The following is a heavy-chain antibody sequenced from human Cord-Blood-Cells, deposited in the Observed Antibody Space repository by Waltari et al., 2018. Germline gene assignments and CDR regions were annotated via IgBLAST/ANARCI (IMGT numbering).Heavy chain of an antibody. CDR1: GGTFSSYA. D-gene: IGHD3-10*01. Sequence: QVQLVQSGAEVKKPGSSVKVSCKASGGTFSSYAISWVRQAPGQGLEWMGGIIPIFGTANYAQKFQVRVTITADESTSTAYMELSSLRSEDTAVYYCARVADYYGSGSYYLDAFDIWGQGTMVTVSS. V-gene: IGHV1-69*01. CDR2: IIPIFGTA. CDR3: ARVADYYGSGSYYLDAFDI. J-gene: IGHJ3*02.